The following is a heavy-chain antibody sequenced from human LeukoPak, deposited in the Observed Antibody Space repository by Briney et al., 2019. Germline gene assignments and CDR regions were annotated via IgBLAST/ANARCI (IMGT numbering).Heavy chain of an antibody. CDR1: GFTFSSHW. J-gene: IGHJ4*02. Sequence: GSLRLSCAASGFTFSSHWMSWVRQAPGKGLEWVANINQGVSEKYYVDSVKGRFTISRDNAKNSLYLQMNSLRAEDTAVYDCASRVGFEYWGQGTQVTVSS. V-gene: IGHV3-7*01. CDR2: INQGVSEK. D-gene: IGHD1-26*01. CDR3: ASRVGFEY.